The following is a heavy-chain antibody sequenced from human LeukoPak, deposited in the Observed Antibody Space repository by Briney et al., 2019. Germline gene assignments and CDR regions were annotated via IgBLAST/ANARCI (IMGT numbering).Heavy chain of an antibody. CDR3: ARGGDFDY. CDR2: INHSGST. V-gene: IGHV4-31*03. J-gene: IGHJ4*02. Sequence: SETLSLTCTVSGGSISSGGYYWSWIRQHPGKGLEWIGEINHSGSTNYNPSLKSRVTISVDTSKNQFSLKLSSVTAADTAVYYCARGGDFDYWGQGTLVTVSS. CDR1: GGSISSGGYY.